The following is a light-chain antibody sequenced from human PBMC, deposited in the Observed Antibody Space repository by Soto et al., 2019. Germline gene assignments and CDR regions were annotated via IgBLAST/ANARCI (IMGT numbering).Light chain of an antibody. V-gene: IGKV1-9*01. CDR2: TAS. CDR1: QGISSY. Sequence: DIQLTQSPSFLSASVGDGITISCRASQGISSYLAWYQQEPGKAAKLLIHTASTLQSGVPSRFSGSAAGAEFTLTISSLQPEDFATYYCQQRHSYPITFGQGTRLEIK. J-gene: IGKJ5*01. CDR3: QQRHSYPIT.